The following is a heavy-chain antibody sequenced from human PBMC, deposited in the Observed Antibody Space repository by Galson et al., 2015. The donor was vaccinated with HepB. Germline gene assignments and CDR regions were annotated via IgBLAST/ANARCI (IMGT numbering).Heavy chain of an antibody. CDR3: ASLGVGNNWGMVSPDY. Sequence: SLRLSCAASGFTFSDYTMDWVRQAPGKGLEWVSCISSTSSLIYYTDSVKGRFTISRDNAKNSPYLQMNSLRAEDTGVYYCASLGVGNNWGMVSPDYWGQGTLITVSS. J-gene: IGHJ4*02. V-gene: IGHV3-21*01. CDR1: GFTFSDYT. D-gene: IGHD7-27*01. CDR2: ISSTSSLI.